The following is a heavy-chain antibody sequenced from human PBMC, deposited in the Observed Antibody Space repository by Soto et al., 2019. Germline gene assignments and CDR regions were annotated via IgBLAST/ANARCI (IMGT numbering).Heavy chain of an antibody. Sequence: QVLLVQSGAEVKKPGSSVKISCKASGGSFGNSAINWVRQTPGQGLERLGGFIPVYRTLNYAQKFQGRVTITADESTGTAYMTLRSLASNDTAVYYCATGVIWIGYFTVDSWGQGTRVTVSS. CDR2: FIPVYRTL. V-gene: IGHV1-69*01. CDR3: ATGVIWIGYFTVDS. D-gene: IGHD3-3*01. J-gene: IGHJ4*02. CDR1: GGSFGNSA.